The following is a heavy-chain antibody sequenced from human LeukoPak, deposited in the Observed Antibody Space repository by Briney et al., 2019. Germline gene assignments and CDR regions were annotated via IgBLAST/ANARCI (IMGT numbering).Heavy chain of an antibody. Sequence: GGSLRLSCEASGFTFDDYGMSWVRQPPGKGLEWVSGINRNGGSTDYADSVKGRFTISRDNAKNSHFLQMNSLRVEDTALYYCARGFRNGPFDCWGQGILVTVSS. J-gene: IGHJ4*02. CDR3: ARGFRNGPFDC. V-gene: IGHV3-20*04. CDR1: GFTFDDYG. D-gene: IGHD2-8*01. CDR2: INRNGGST.